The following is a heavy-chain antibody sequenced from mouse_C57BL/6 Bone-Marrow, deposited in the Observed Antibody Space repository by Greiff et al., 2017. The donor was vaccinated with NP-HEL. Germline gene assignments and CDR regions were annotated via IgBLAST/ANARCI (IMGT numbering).Heavy chain of an antibody. D-gene: IGHD2-4*01. J-gene: IGHJ4*01. CDR1: GYTFTDYY. CDR2: INPNNGGT. V-gene: IGHV1-26*01. Sequence: EVQLQQSGPELVKPGASVKISCKASGYTFTDYYMNWVKQSHGKSLEWIGDINPNNGGTSYNQKFKGKATLTVDKSSSTAYMELRSLTSEDSAVYYCARGECGLRIYYYAMDYWGQGTSVTVSS. CDR3: ARGECGLRIYYYAMDY.